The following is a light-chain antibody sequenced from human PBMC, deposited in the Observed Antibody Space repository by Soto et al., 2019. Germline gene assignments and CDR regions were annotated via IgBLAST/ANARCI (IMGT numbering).Light chain of an antibody. CDR1: QSVSSN. CDR3: QQYNNWPQT. V-gene: IGKV3-15*01. J-gene: IGKJ1*01. CDR2: GAS. Sequence: ERVMTQSPATLSASPGERATLSCRASQSVSSNLAWYQQKPGQAPRLLIYGASTRATGIPARFSGSGSGTEFTLTISSLQSEDFAVYYCQQYNNWPQTFGQGTKV.